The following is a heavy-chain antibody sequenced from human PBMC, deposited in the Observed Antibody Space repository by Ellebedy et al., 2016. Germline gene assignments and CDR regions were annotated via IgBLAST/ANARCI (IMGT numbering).Heavy chain of an antibody. CDR3: AKFGFCTNGLCSTFDN. J-gene: IGHJ4*02. V-gene: IGHV3-7*03. CDR2: IKQDGSEK. Sequence: GGSLRLSCAASGFTFSSYWMSWVRQAPGKGLEWVANIKQDGSEKYYVDSVKGRFTISRDNSKNTLYLQMNSLRAEDTAVYYCAKFGFCTNGLCSTFDNWGQGTLVTVSS. CDR1: GFTFSSYW. D-gene: IGHD2-8*01.